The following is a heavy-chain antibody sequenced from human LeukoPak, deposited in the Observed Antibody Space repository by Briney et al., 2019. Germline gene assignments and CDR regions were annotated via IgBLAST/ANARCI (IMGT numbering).Heavy chain of an antibody. CDR3: ARSRFRDIAVAGTAWFDP. Sequence: ASVKVSCKASGYTFTSYAMHWVRQAPGQRLEWMGWINAGNGNTKYSQKFQGRVTITRDTSASTAYMELSSLRSEDTAVYYCARSRFRDIAVAGTAWFDPWGQGTLVTVSS. J-gene: IGHJ5*02. CDR1: GYTFTSYA. CDR2: INAGNGNT. D-gene: IGHD6-19*01. V-gene: IGHV1-3*01.